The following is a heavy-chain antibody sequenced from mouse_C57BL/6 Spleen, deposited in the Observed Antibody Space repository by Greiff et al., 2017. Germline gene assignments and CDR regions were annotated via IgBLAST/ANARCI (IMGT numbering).Heavy chain of an antibody. D-gene: IGHD3-2*02. CDR3: ARIDSSGYRFAY. V-gene: IGHV8-12*01. Sequence: VKLMESGPGILQSSQTLSLTCSFSGFSLSTSGMGVSWIRQPSGKGLEWLAHIYWDDAKRYTPSLKSRPTISKATSRNQVFLKITSVDTADTATYYCARIDSSGYRFAYWGQGTLVTVSA. CDR2: IYWDDAK. J-gene: IGHJ3*01. CDR1: GFSLSTSGMG.